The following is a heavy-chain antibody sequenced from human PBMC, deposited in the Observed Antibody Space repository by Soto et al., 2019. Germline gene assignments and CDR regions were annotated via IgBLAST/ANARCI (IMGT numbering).Heavy chain of an antibody. CDR1: GDSISNVDYF. CDR3: ARGRYCLTGRCFPNWFDS. J-gene: IGHJ5*01. Sequence: SETLSLTCSVSGDSISNVDYFWAWIRQPPGQALEYIGYIYKSTTTYYNPSFESRVAISLDTSKSQFSLNVTSVTAADTAVYFCARGRYCLTGRCFPNWFDSWGQGTLVTVS. V-gene: IGHV4-30-4*01. D-gene: IGHD2-15*01. CDR2: IYKSTTT.